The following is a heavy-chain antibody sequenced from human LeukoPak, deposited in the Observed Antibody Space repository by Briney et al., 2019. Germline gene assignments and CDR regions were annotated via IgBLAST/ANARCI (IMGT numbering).Heavy chain of an antibody. CDR2: IDTSGSI. V-gene: IGHV4-4*07. J-gene: IGHJ5*02. D-gene: IGHD2-15*01. Sequence: SETLSLTCTVSGGSISSYYWSWVRQPAGKGLEWIGRIDTSGSINYNPSLKSRVTMSVDRSKNQFSLKLRSVTAADTAVYYCARVGSLSRGRNWVDPWGQGTLVIVS. CDR1: GGSISSYY. CDR3: ARVGSLSRGRNWVDP.